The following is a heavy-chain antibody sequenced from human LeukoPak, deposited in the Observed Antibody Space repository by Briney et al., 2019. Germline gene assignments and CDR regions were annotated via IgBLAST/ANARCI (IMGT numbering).Heavy chain of an antibody. Sequence: SETLSLTCTVSGGSISSYYWSWIRQPAGKGLEWIGRIYTSGSTNYNPSLKSRVTMSVDTSKNQFSLKLSSVTAADTAVYYCARDLQEYYDFWSGTPKYDYMDVWGKGTTVTVSS. D-gene: IGHD3-3*01. CDR2: IYTSGST. J-gene: IGHJ6*03. CDR3: ARDLQEYYDFWSGTPKYDYMDV. CDR1: GGSISSYY. V-gene: IGHV4-4*07.